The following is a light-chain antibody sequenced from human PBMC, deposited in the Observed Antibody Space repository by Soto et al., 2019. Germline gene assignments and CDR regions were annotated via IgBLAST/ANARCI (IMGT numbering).Light chain of an antibody. V-gene: IGKV1-9*01. J-gene: IGKJ5*01. CDR2: AAS. Sequence: DIQLTQSPSSLAASIGDRVTSTCRASQGISSYLAWYQQKPGKVPKLLIYAASTLQSGVPTRFSGSGSGTEFTLTISSLQPEDFATYYCQQVSTYPITFGQGRRVEI. CDR1: QGISSY. CDR3: QQVSTYPIT.